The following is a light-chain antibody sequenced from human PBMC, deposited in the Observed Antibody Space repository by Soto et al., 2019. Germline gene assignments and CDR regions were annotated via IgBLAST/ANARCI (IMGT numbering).Light chain of an antibody. J-gene: IGKJ1*01. CDR3: NQYDCSPQT. Sequence: EIVLTQSPGTLSLSPGERATLSCRASQSVSSSYLAWYQQKPGQAPRLLIYGASSRATGIPDGFSGSGSGTDLTLTISRLECEDFTVYYCNQYDCSPQTFGQGTKVEI. CDR1: QSVSSSY. V-gene: IGKV3-20*01. CDR2: GAS.